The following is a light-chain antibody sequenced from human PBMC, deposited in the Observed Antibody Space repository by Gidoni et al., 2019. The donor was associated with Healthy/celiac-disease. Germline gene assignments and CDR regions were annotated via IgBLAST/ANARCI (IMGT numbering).Light chain of an antibody. Sequence: SYELTQPPSVSVSPGQTASITCPGDKLGDKYACWYQQKPGQSPVLVIYQDSKRPSGIPERFSGSNSGNTATLTISGTQAMDEADYYCQAWDSSLFGTGTKVTVL. CDR3: QAWDSSL. V-gene: IGLV3-1*01. J-gene: IGLJ1*01. CDR1: KLGDKY. CDR2: QDS.